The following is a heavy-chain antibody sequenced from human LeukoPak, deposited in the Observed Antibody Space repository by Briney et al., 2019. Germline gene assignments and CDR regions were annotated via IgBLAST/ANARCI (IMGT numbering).Heavy chain of an antibody. CDR2: IKRDGSEK. V-gene: IGHV3-7*01. CDR1: GFTFSDYW. CDR3: ARVTHCSGGSCYLAAFDI. J-gene: IGHJ3*02. D-gene: IGHD2-15*01. Sequence: GGSRRLSCAASGFTFSDYWMNWVRQAPGKGLQWVATIKRDGSEKHYVNSVKGRFTISRDNAKNSLFLQMDSLRAEDTAVYYCARVTHCSGGSCYLAAFDIWGQGTMVTVSS.